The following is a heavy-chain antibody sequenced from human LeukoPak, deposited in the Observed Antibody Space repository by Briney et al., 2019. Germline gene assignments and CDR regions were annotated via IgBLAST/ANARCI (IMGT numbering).Heavy chain of an antibody. Sequence: PGASVKVSCKASGGTFSSYAISWVRQAPGQGLEWMGGIIPIFGTANYAQKFQGRVTITADESTSTAYMELSSLRSEDTAVYYCARLIPTYMAAAGTSAFDIWGQGTMVTVSS. D-gene: IGHD6-13*01. CDR1: GGTFSSYA. J-gene: IGHJ3*02. CDR2: IIPIFGTA. CDR3: ARLIPTYMAAAGTSAFDI. V-gene: IGHV1-69*13.